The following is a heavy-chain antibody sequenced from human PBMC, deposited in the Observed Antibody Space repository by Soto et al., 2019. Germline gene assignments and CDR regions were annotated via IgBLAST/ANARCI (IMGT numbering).Heavy chain of an antibody. J-gene: IGHJ3*02. CDR1: GGSISSGGYS. CDR2: IYHSGST. D-gene: IGHD3-22*01. V-gene: IGHV4-30-2*01. CDR3: ARLGGSSGSNDAFDI. Sequence: QLQLQESGSGLVKPSQTLSLTCAVSGGSISSGGYSWSWIRQPPGKGLEWIGYIYHSGSTYYNPSLKSRVTISVDRSKNQFSLKLSSVTAADTAVYYCARLGGSSGSNDAFDIWGQGTMVTVSS.